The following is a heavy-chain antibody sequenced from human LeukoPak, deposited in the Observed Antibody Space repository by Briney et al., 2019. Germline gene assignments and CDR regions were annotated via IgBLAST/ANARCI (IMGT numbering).Heavy chain of an antibody. CDR1: GGSFSGYY. J-gene: IGHJ4*02. V-gene: IGHV4-34*01. CDR2: INHSGST. CDR3: ARNAIVLMVYAIVGYFDY. Sequence: SETLSLTCAVYGGSFSGYYWSWIRQPQGKGLEWMGEINHSGSTNYNPSLKSRVTISVDTSKNQFSLKLSSVTAADTAVYYCARNAIVLMVYAIVGYFDYWGQGTLVTVSS. D-gene: IGHD2-8*01.